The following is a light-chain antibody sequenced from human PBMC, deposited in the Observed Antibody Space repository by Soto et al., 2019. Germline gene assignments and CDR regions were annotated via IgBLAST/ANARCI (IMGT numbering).Light chain of an antibody. J-gene: IGKJ1*01. CDR1: ESISSY. Sequence: DIQMTQSPSSLSAAGGDRGTITCRARESISSYLNWYQQKPGNASKLLIYAASSLQSGVPSRFSGSGTGKDFTLTISSLQPEDFATYYCQQSYSTPRTFGKGTKVDIK. CDR2: AAS. V-gene: IGKV1-39*01. CDR3: QQSYSTPRT.